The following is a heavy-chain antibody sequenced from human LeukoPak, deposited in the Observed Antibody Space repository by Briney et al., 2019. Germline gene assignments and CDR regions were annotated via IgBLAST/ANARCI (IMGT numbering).Heavy chain of an antibody. Sequence: PAGSLRLSCAASGFTFTIYWMTWVRQAPGKGLEWVANINQNGSENYYVDSVKGRITISRDNTKRLSYLQINILRADEAVLYYCARRLLGITGYTYGRGIDYWGQGTLLTVSS. D-gene: IGHD5-18*01. CDR2: INQNGSEN. V-gene: IGHV3-7*01. CDR3: ARRLLGITGYTYGRGIDY. J-gene: IGHJ4*02. CDR1: GFTFTIYW.